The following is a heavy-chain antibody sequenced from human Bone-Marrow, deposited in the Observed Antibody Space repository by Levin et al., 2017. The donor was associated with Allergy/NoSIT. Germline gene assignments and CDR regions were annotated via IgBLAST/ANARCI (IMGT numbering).Heavy chain of an antibody. D-gene: IGHD2-21*01. J-gene: IGHJ4*02. CDR1: GFTFSNAW. V-gene: IGHV3-15*01. CDR3: TTHFGGPYYFDY. CDR2: IKSKTDGGTT. Sequence: GESLKISCAASGFTFSNAWMSWVRQAPGKGLEWVGRIKSKTDGGTTDYAAPVKGRFTISRDDSKNTLYLQMNSLKTEDTAVYYCTTHFGGPYYFDYWGQGTLVTVSS.